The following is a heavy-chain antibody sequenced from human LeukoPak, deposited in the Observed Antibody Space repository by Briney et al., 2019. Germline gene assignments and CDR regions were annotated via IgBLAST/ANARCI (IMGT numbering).Heavy chain of an antibody. J-gene: IGHJ4*02. D-gene: IGHD6-6*01. Sequence: NPSETLSLTCAVYGGSFSGYYWSWIRQPPGKGLEWIGEINHSGSTNYNPSLKSRVTISVDTSKNQFSLKLSSVTAADTAVYYCARAPIAARLDYWGQGTLVTVSS. CDR1: GGSFSGYY. V-gene: IGHV4-34*01. CDR2: INHSGST. CDR3: ARAPIAARLDY.